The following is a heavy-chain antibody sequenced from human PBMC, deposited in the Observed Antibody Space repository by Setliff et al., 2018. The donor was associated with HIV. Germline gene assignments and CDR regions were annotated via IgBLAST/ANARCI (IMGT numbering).Heavy chain of an antibody. D-gene: IGHD3-22*01. CDR3: ATVRGYYYDSSGQEYFQC. J-gene: IGHJ1*01. CDR1: GYTFTSYG. V-gene: IGHV1-18*01. Sequence: GASVKVSCKASGYTFTSYGISWVRQAPGQGLEWMGWISAYNGNTNYTQKLQGRVTVTTDTSTSTAYMELRSLRSDDTAVYYCATVRGYYYDSSGQEYFQCWGQGTLVTVSS. CDR2: ISAYNGNT.